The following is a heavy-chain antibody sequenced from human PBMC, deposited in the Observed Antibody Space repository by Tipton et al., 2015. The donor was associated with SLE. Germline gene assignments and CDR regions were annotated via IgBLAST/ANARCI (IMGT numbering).Heavy chain of an antibody. J-gene: IGHJ4*02. CDR2: IYHSGST. Sequence: TLSLTCTVSGYPISSAYYWGWIRQPPGKGLEWIGSIYHSGSTYYNPSLKSRVTISVDTSKNQFSLKLSSVTAADTAVYYCARVDGVGATPYYWGQGTLVTVSS. CDR3: ARVDGVGATPYY. CDR1: GYPISSAYY. D-gene: IGHD1-26*01. V-gene: IGHV4-38-2*02.